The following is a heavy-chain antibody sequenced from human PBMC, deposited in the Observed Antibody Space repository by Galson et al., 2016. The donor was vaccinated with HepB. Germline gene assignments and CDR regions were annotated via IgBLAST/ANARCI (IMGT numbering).Heavy chain of an antibody. V-gene: IGHV3-11*06. D-gene: IGHD6-6*01. CDR3: ARDVAARMGRFDP. J-gene: IGHJ5*02. Sequence: SLRLSCAASGFSFSDYYMSWIRQAPGKGLEWVSYISHTSTYTNYADSVKGRFTISRDNANKTLYLQMNRLRAEDTAVYYCARDVAARMGRFDPWGQGALVTVSS. CDR2: ISHTSTYT. CDR1: GFSFSDYY.